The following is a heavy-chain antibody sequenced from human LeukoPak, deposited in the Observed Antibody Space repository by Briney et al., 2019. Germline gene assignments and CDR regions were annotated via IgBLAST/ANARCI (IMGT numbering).Heavy chain of an antibody. J-gene: IGHJ4*02. V-gene: IGHV4-34*01. CDR1: GGSFSGYY. D-gene: IGHD6-13*01. Sequence: SETLSLTCAVYGGSFSGYYWSWIRQPPGKGLEWIGEINHSGSTNYNPSLKSRVTISVDTSKNQFSLKLSSVTAADTAVYYCARDLLAGVAAAGFGFDYWGQGILVTVSS. CDR3: ARDLLAGVAAAGFGFDY. CDR2: INHSGST.